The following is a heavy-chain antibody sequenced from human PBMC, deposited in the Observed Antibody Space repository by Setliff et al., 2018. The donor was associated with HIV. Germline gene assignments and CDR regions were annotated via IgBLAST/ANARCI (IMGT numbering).Heavy chain of an antibody. CDR2: IYSSGST. CDR3: ARSFSGRYFWSGYYTGPDPKGENAFDI. Sequence: LSLTCTVSGGSISNSNYFWGWIRQPPGKGLEWIGRIYSSGSTYYQPSLQGRVSMSIDSSKNHFSLSLRYVTAADTAVYYCARSFSGRYFWSGYYTGPDPKGENAFDIWGQGTMGTVSS. V-gene: IGHV4-39*02. J-gene: IGHJ3*02. CDR1: GGSISNSNYF. D-gene: IGHD3-3*01.